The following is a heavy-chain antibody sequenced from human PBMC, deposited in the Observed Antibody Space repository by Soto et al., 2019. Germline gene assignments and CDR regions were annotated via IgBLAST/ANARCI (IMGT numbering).Heavy chain of an antibody. CDR2: IYDSVNT. CDR1: GDSLSSGGHY. V-gene: IGHV4-31*03. J-gene: IGHJ4*02. D-gene: IGHD3-9*01. CDR3: ARVDHRGYFAILTDY. Sequence: SETLSLTCTVSGDSLSSGGHYWSWIRQHPGKGLEWIGHIYDSVNTYYSPSLRSRVTISADMSKNQFSLNLRSVTAADMAVYYCARVDHRGYFAILTDYWGQGTLVTVSS.